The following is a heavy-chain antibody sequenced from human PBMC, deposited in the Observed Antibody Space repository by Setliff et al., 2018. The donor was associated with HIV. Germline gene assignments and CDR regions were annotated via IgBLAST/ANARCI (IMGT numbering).Heavy chain of an antibody. J-gene: IGHJ3*02. CDR2: IIPILGIT. CDR1: GGTFSSYA. CDR3: ARAPGREAEARGGPDAFDI. V-gene: IGHV1-69*10. Sequence: SVKVSCKASGGTFSSYAISWVRQAPGQGLEWMGGIIPILGITNYAQKFQGRVTITADESTSTAYMELSSLRSEDTAVYYCARAPGREAEARGGPDAFDIWGQGTMVTVSS. D-gene: IGHD1-26*01.